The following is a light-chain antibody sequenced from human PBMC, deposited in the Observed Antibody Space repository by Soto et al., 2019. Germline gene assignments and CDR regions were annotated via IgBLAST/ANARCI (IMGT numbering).Light chain of an antibody. Sequence: DIQMTQCPSTLSASVGDRVTITCRASQSINNRLAWYQQMPGKAPNLLIYDASSLESGVPSRFRGSGSETEFTLTISGLQPDDFATYYCQQFIDGWTLGQGTKVDIK. J-gene: IGKJ1*01. CDR2: DAS. CDR3: QQFIDGWT. V-gene: IGKV1-5*01. CDR1: QSINNR.